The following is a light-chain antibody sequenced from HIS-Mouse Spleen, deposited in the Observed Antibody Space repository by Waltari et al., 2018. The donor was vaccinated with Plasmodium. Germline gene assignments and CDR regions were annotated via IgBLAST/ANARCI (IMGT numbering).Light chain of an antibody. J-gene: IGKJ2*01. CDR2: LGS. CDR1: QILLHRNGYNY. V-gene: IGKV2-28*01. CDR3: MQALQTPRT. Sequence: DIVMTQSPLSLPVTPGEPASISCRSSQILLHRNGYNYLDWYLQKPGQSPQLLIYLGSNRASGVPDRFSGSGSGTDFTLKISRVEAEDVGVYYCMQALQTPRTFGQGTKLEIK.